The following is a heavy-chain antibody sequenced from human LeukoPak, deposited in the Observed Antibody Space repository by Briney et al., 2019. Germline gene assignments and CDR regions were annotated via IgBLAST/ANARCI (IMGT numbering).Heavy chain of an antibody. CDR2: IIPIFGTA. V-gene: IGHV1-69*06. CDR3: ARGTGRGSIAARSSDFDY. Sequence: PVKVSCKASGGTFSSYAISWVRQAPGQGLEWMGRIIPIFGTANYAQKFQGRVTITADKSTSTAYMELSSLRSEDTAVYYCARGTGRGSIAARSSDFDYWGQGTLVTVSS. CDR1: GGTFSSYA. J-gene: IGHJ4*02. D-gene: IGHD6-6*01.